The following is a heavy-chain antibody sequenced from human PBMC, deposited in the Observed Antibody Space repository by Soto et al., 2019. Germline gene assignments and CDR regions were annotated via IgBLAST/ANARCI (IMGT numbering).Heavy chain of an antibody. CDR1: GGTFSSYA. V-gene: IGHV1-69*13. Sequence: SVKVSCKASGGTFSSYAISWVRQAPGQGLEWMGGIIPIFGTANYAQKFQGRVTITADESTSTAYMELSSLRSEDTAVYYCARLTEQLDYYYGMDVWGQGNTVTVSS. CDR3: ARLTEQLDYYYGMDV. CDR2: IIPIFGTA. D-gene: IGHD6-6*01. J-gene: IGHJ6*02.